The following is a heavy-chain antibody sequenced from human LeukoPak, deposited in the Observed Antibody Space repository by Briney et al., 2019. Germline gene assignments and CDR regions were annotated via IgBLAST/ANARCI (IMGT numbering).Heavy chain of an antibody. Sequence: SQTLSLTCAISGDSVSSKSVSWSWMRPSPSRGLESLGRTRYRSTWNTFSSLSVEGRITINADTSRNEVSLRLSSVTPEDTALYYCVRDFNWAFDYWGQGTLVTVSS. CDR3: VRDFNWAFDY. CDR1: GDSVSSKSVS. D-gene: IGHD3-16*01. CDR2: TRYRSTWNT. J-gene: IGHJ4*02. V-gene: IGHV6-1*01.